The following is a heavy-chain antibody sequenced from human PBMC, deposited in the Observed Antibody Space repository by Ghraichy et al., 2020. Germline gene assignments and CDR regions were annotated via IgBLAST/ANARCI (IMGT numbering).Heavy chain of an antibody. CDR2: IIPIFGTA. V-gene: IGHV1-69*13. CDR3: ARDKRQQLARFDY. D-gene: IGHD6-13*01. CDR1: GCTFSSYA. Sequence: SVKVSCKASGCTFSSYAISWVRQAPGPGLEWMGGIIPIFGTANYAQKFQGRVTITADESTSTAYMELSSLRSEDTAVYYCARDKRQQLARFDYWGQGTLVTVSS. J-gene: IGHJ4*02.